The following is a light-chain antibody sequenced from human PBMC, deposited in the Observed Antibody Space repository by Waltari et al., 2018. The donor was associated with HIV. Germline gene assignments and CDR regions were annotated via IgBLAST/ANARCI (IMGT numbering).Light chain of an antibody. V-gene: IGLV3-21*02. Sequence: SYVLTQPPSVSVAPGQTARITCGGNNIGSESVHWYQQKPGQAPVVGVYDDSHRPSAILGRLSGSNSGNTATLTVSRVEAGDEADYYCQVWDSSSDRYVFGTGTKVTVL. CDR2: DDS. CDR3: QVWDSSSDRYV. J-gene: IGLJ1*01. CDR1: NIGSES.